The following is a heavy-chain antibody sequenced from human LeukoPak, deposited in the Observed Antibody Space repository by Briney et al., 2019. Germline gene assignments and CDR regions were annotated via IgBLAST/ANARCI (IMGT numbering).Heavy chain of an antibody. V-gene: IGHV3-9*03. J-gene: IGHJ4*02. CDR2: ISWNSGSI. CDR1: GHTFSTYW. Sequence: PGGSLRLSCTASGHTFSTYWMRWVRQAPGKGLECVSGISWNSGSIGYADSVKGRFTISRDNAKNSLYLQMNSLRAEDMALYYCAKENYKVGASMLGGFDYWGQGTLVTVSS. D-gene: IGHD1-26*01. CDR3: AKENYKVGASMLGGFDY.